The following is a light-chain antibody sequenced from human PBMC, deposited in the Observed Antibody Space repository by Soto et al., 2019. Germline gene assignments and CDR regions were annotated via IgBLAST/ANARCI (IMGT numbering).Light chain of an antibody. J-gene: IGLJ3*02. Sequence: QSVLTQPPSVSGAPGQRVTISCTGSSSNIGAGYDVHWYQQLPGTAPKPLIYGNSNRPSGVPDRFSGSKSGTSASLAITGLQAEDEADYYCQSYDISLSGSVFGGGTQLTVL. CDR2: GNS. V-gene: IGLV1-40*01. CDR1: SSNIGAGYD. CDR3: QSYDISLSGSV.